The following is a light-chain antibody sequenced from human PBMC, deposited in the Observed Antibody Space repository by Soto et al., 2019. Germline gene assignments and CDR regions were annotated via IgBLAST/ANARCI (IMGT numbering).Light chain of an antibody. Sequence: QSVLTQPASVSGSPGQSITISCTGTSSDVGGYNYVSWYQHHPGKAPKLMIFDVSNRPSGVSNRFSGSKSGNTASLTISGLQPEDEADYYCSSHTTSNTRQTVFVTGPMVTVL. J-gene: IGLJ1*01. CDR2: DVS. CDR1: SSDVGGYNY. V-gene: IGLV2-14*03. CDR3: SSHTTSNTRQTV.